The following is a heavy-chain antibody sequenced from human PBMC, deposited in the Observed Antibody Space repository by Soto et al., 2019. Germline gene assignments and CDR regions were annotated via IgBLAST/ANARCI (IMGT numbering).Heavy chain of an antibody. CDR3: ARHLHSARAVDALDI. D-gene: IGHD5-18*01. CDR1: GFTFSSYG. V-gene: IGHV3-33*01. Sequence: QVQLVESGGVMVQPGRSLRLSCVASGFTFSSYGMYWIRQAPGKGLEWVAVIWYDGSNRNYADSVKDRLTISRDNSKNTLYLQMNSLRVEDTAVYYCARHLHSARAVDALDIWGQGTMVTVSS. J-gene: IGHJ3*02. CDR2: IWYDGSNR.